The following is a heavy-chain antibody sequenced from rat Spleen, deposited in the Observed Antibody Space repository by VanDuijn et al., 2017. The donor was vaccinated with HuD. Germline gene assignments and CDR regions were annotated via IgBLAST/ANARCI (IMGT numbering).Heavy chain of an antibody. CDR1: GFTFTDYY. D-gene: IGHD2-2*01. CDR2: ISYDGGST. Sequence: EVQLVESDGGLVQPGRSLKLSCAASGFTFTDYYMAWVRQAPTKGLEWVASISYDGGSTYYRGSVKGRFTVSRDNVKSSLYLQMDSLRSEDAATYFCAGAGYLRDWYPFAYWGQGTLVTVSS. CDR3: AGAGYLRDWYPFAY. J-gene: IGHJ3*01. V-gene: IGHV5-20*01.